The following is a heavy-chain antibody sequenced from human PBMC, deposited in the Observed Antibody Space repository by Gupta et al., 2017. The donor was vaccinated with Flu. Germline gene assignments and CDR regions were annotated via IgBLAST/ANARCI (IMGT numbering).Heavy chain of an antibody. D-gene: IGHD3-10*01. J-gene: IGHJ3*02. V-gene: IGHV3-33*01. CDR3: VRERGPFDAFDI. CDR1: FSSYG. CDR2: IWSNGNNK. Sequence: FSSYGMHWVRQAPGKGLEWVAVIWSNGNNKYYADSVKGRFTFSRDNSKSTLSLQMDRLRADDTAIYYCVRERGPFDAFDIWGQGTMVTVSS.